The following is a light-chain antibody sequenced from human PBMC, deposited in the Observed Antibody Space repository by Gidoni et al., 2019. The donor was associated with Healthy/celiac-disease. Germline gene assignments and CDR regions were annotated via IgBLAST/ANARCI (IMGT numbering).Light chain of an antibody. Sequence: DIVFTQSPATLSLSPGERATPSCRASQSVSSYLAWYHQKPGQAHRLLIYDASNRAPGIPARFTGSGSGSDFTLTISSLEPEDFAVYYCQQRSNWPPTFXGXTKVEIK. CDR2: DAS. CDR1: QSVSSY. CDR3: QQRSNWPPT. V-gene: IGKV3-11*01. J-gene: IGKJ4*01.